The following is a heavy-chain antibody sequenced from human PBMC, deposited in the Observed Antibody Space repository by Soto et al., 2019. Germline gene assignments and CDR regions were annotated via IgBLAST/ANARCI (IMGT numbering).Heavy chain of an antibody. CDR3: ARYRREAIAGYTLDN. CDR2: VYNSGST. CDR1: GGSISSNY. J-gene: IGHJ4*02. D-gene: IGHD1-1*01. Sequence: PSETLSLTCTVSGGSISSNYWTWIRQPPGKGLEWIGYVYNSGSTNYNPSLKSRVTISVDTSKSQFSLKVNSMTAADTAVYYCARYRREAIAGYTLDNWGQGILVTVSS. V-gene: IGHV4-59*01.